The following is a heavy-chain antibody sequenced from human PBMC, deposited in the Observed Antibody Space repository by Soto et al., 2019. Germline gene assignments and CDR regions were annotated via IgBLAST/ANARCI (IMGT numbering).Heavy chain of an antibody. Sequence: QITLKESGPTLVKPTQTLTLTCTFSGFSLSTSGVGVGWIRQPPGKALEWLALIYWDDDKRYSPSLKSRLTITKDTSKNQVVLTMTNMDPVDTANYYCAHRLGGIGVAGTFDYWGPGTLVTVSS. CDR1: GFSLSTSGVG. CDR2: IYWDDDK. CDR3: AHRLGGIGVAGTFDY. V-gene: IGHV2-5*02. D-gene: IGHD6-19*01. J-gene: IGHJ4*02.